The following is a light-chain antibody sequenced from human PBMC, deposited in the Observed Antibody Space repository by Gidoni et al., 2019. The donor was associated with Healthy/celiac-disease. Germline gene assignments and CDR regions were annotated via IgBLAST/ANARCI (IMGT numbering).Light chain of an antibody. Sequence: IVLTQSPGTLSLSPGERATLSWRASQSVRSSYLAWYQQKPGQAPRLLIYGASSRATGIPDRFSGSGSGTDFTLTISRLEPEDFAVYYCQQDGSEPRLTFGGGTKVEIK. CDR1: QSVRSSY. V-gene: IGKV3-20*01. J-gene: IGKJ4*01. CDR3: QQDGSEPRLT. CDR2: GAS.